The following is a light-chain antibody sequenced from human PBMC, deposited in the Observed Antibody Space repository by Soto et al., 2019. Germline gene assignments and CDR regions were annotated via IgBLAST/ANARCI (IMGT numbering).Light chain of an antibody. J-gene: IGLJ2*01. CDR3: SSYTSSSTVV. Sequence: QSALTQPASVSGSPGQSITISCTGTSSDVGGYNYVSWYQQHPGKAPKLMIYDVSSRPSGVSNRFSGSKSGNTASLTSSGLQAEDEADYYCSSYTSSSTVVFGGGTKLTVL. CDR2: DVS. V-gene: IGLV2-14*01. CDR1: SSDVGGYNY.